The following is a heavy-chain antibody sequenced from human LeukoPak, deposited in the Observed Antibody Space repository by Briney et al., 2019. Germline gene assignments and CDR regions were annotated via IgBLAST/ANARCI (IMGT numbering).Heavy chain of an antibody. J-gene: IGHJ5*02. CDR3: GRGRGILSGFDP. D-gene: IGHD3-10*01. V-gene: IGHV4-34*01. Sequence: SETLSLTCAVYGGSFSGYYWSWIRQPPGKGLEWIGEINHSGSTNYNPSLKSRVTISVDTSKNQFSLKLSSVTAADTAVYYCGRGRGILSGFDPWGQGTLVTVSS. CDR1: GGSFSGYY. CDR2: INHSGST.